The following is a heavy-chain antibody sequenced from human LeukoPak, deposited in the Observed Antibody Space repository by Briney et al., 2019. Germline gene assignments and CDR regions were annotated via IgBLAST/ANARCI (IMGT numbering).Heavy chain of an antibody. CDR3: ARVGAAYGMDV. Sequence: SETLSLTCAVYGGSFSGYYWSWIRQPPGRGLEWIGGINHSGSTNYNPSLKSRVTISVDTSKNQFSLKLSSVTAADTAVYYCARVGAAYGMDVWGQGTTVTVSS. CDR1: GGSFSGYY. V-gene: IGHV4-34*01. CDR2: INHSGST. D-gene: IGHD4/OR15-4a*01. J-gene: IGHJ6*02.